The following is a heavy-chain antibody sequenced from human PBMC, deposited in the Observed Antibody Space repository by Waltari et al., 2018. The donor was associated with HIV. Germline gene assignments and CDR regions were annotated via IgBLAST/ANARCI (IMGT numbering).Heavy chain of an antibody. D-gene: IGHD3-3*01. CDR1: GGSFSGYH. V-gene: IGHV4-34*01. CDR3: ARAICVTFYGVVTCYFDS. CDR2: IKRSGST. Sequence: QVQLQQWGAGLLKPSETLSLTCAVYGGSFSGYHWPWIRTPPGKGLEWIGEIKRSGSTNYDPALKSRVTISEDMSKNQFSLKVRSVTAADTAVYYCARAICVTFYGVVTCYFDSWGQGTLVAVSS. J-gene: IGHJ4*02.